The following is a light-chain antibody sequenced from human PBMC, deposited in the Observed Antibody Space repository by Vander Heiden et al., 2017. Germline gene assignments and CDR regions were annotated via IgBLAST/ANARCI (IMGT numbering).Light chain of an antibody. Sequence: VSTPSPATLSLSPGERATLSCRSSQSVSSSYLAWYQQKPGQAPRLLIYGASSRATGIPDRFSGSGSVTDFTLIISRVEPEDFAVYYCQQYGSSLPYTFGQGTKLEIK. CDR1: QSVSSSY. V-gene: IGKV3-20*01. J-gene: IGKJ2*01. CDR3: QQYGSSLPYT. CDR2: GAS.